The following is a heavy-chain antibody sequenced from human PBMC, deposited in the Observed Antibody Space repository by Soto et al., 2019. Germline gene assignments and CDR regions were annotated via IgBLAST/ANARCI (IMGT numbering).Heavy chain of an antibody. Sequence: EVQLVESGGGSVKPGGSHRLSCAASGFTFSNAWMSWVRQAPGKGLEWVGRIKRKIDGWTTDYAAPVKGRFTISRDDSKTTLYLQMNSLKTEDTAVYYCTTNDAFDIWGQGTMVTVSS. CDR3: TTNDAFDI. V-gene: IGHV3-15*01. CDR2: IKRKIDGWTT. J-gene: IGHJ3*02. CDR1: GFTFSNAW.